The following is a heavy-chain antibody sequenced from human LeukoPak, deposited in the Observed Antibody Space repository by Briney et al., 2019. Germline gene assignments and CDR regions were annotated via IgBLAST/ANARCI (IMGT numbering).Heavy chain of an antibody. J-gene: IGHJ4*02. CDR1: GGSFSGYY. Sequence: SETLSLTCAVYGGSFSGYYWSWIRQPPGKGLEWIGEINHSGSTNYNPSLKSRVTISVDTSKNQFSLKLSSVTAADTAVYYCARDRELGFWGQGALVTVSS. D-gene: IGHD3-10*01. CDR3: ARDRELGF. CDR2: INHSGST. V-gene: IGHV4-34*01.